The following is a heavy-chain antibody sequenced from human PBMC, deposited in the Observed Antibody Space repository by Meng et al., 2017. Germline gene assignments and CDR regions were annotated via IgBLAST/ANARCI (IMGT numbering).Heavy chain of an antibody. D-gene: IGHD2-15*01. CDR2: ISRSSSYI. V-gene: IGHV3-21*04. J-gene: IGHJ3*02. Sequence: GESLKISCAASGFTFSSYSMNWVRQAPGKGLEWVSSISRSSSYIYYTDSVKGRFTISRDNAKNTLYLQMNSLRAEDTAVYYCARVDKDGSIRTYAFDIWGQGTMVTVSS. CDR3: ARVDKDGSIRTYAFDI. CDR1: GFTFSSYS.